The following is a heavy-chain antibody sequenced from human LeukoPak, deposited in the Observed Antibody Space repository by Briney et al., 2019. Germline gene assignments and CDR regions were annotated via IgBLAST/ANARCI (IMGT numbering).Heavy chain of an antibody. J-gene: IGHJ4*02. CDR2: ISGSSSAI. CDR3: AKRESRSGRGY. V-gene: IGHV3-48*01. CDR1: GFTFSTYS. D-gene: IGHD3-10*01. Sequence: GGSLRLSCAASGFTFSTYSMNWVRQAPGKGLEWVSYISGSSSAIYYADSVKGRFTISRDNSKNTLYLQMNSLRAEDTAVYYCAKRESRSGRGYWGQGTLVTVSS.